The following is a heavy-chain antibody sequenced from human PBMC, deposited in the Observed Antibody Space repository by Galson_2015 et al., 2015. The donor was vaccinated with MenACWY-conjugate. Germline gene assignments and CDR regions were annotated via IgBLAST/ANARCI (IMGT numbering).Heavy chain of an antibody. D-gene: IGHD1-26*01. CDR1: GSSFTTYW. V-gene: IGHV5-51*01. Sequence: QSGAEVKKPGESLKISCKTTGSSFTTYWIAWVRQMPGTGLEWMGLISPGDSNTRYSPSFQGQVTISADKSISTAYLQWSSLKASDTAMYYCARHPRGGRGMDVWGQGTTVTVSS. CDR3: ARHPRGGRGMDV. CDR2: ISPGDSNT. J-gene: IGHJ6*02.